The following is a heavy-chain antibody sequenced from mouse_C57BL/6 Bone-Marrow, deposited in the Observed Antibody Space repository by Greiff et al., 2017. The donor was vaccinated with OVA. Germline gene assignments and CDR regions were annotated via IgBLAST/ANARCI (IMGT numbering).Heavy chain of an antibody. CDR1: GYTFISYW. CDR2: IDPSDSYT. Sequence: VKLQQPGAELVKPGASVKLSCKASGYTFISYWMQWVKQRPGQGLEWIGEIDPSDSYTNYNQKFKGKATLTVDTSSSTAYMKLSSLTSEDSAVYYCASPLYDGYLGAYWGQGTLVTVSA. V-gene: IGHV1-50*01. CDR3: ASPLYDGYLGAY. J-gene: IGHJ3*01. D-gene: IGHD2-3*01.